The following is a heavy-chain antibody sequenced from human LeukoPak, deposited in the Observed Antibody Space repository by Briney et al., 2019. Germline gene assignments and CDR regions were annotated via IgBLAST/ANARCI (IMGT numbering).Heavy chain of an antibody. CDR3: ALHGSGSFHDY. CDR1: GFPFSTYA. V-gene: IGHV3-23*01. J-gene: IGHJ4*02. D-gene: IGHD3-10*01. CDR2: ISGSDGST. Sequence: GGSLRLSCAASGFPFSTYAMSWGRQAPGKGLEWVSAISGSDGSTYYADSVKGRFTISKDKSKNTLYLQMNSLRAEDTAIYYCALHGSGSFHDYWGQGTLVTVSS.